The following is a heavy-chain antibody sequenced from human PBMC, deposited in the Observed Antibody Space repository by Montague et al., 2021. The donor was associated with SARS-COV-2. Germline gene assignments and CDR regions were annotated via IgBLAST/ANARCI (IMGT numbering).Heavy chain of an antibody. CDR2: IYTSGTN. Sequence: TLSLTCTVSGGSISSGSYYWSWIRQPAGKGLEWIGRIYTSGTNDYXXXLKSRVTISVDTSKNQFSLKLTSVTAADTAVYYCARAHSGSWAHLDNWGQGSLVTVSS. D-gene: IGHD5-12*01. CDR3: ARAHSGSWAHLDN. CDR1: GGSISSGSYY. V-gene: IGHV4-61*02. J-gene: IGHJ4*02.